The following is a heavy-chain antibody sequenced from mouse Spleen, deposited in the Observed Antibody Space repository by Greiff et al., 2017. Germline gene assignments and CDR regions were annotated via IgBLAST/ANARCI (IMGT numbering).Heavy chain of an antibody. V-gene: IGHV5-9-3*01. D-gene: IGHD2-1*01. CDR3: ANYGNFFAY. CDR2: ISSGGSYT. CDR1: GFTFSSYA. Sequence: EVHLVESGGGLVKPGGSLKLSCAASGFTFSSYAMSWVRQTPGKGLEWVATISSGGSYTYYPDSVKGRFTISRDNAKNTVYLQVSSLRSEEPARYYCANYGNFFAYWGQRTLGTGSA. J-gene: IGHJ3*01.